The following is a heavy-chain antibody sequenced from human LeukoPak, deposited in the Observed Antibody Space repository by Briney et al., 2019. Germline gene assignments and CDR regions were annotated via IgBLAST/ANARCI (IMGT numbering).Heavy chain of an antibody. CDR1: GFTFSSYA. J-gene: IGHJ5*02. Sequence: PGGSLRLSCAASGFTFSSYAMHWVRQAPGKGLEWVAVISYDGSNKYYADSVKGRFTISRDNSKNTLYLQMNSLRAEDTAVYYCARDKLMTTVTTGWFDPWGQGTLVTVSS. V-gene: IGHV3-30*04. CDR3: ARDKLMTTVTTGWFDP. CDR2: ISYDGSNK. D-gene: IGHD4-17*01.